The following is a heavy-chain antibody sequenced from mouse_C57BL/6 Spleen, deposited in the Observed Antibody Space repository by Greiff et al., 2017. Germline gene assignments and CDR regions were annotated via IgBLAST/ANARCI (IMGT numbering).Heavy chain of an antibody. CDR3: ARLITTVVATTDY. CDR1: GYTFTSYG. J-gene: IGHJ2*01. CDR2: IYPRSGNT. D-gene: IGHD1-1*01. Sequence: QVQLQQSGAGLARPGASVKLSCKASGYTFTSYGISWVKQRTGQGLEWIGEIYPRSGNTYYNEKFKGKATLTADKSSSTAYMELRSLTSEDSAVYFCARLITTVVATTDYWGQGTTLTVSS. V-gene: IGHV1-81*01.